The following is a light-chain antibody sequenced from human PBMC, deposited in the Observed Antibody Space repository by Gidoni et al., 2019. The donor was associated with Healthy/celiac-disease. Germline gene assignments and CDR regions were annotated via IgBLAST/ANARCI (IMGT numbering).Light chain of an antibody. CDR1: SRDVGSYNL. CDR2: EGS. Sequence: QSALPQPASVSGSAGQSITISCTGTSRDVGSYNLVSWYQQHPGKAPKLMIYEGSKRPSGVSNRFSGSKSGNTASLTISGLQAEDEADYYCCSYAGSSYVFGTGTKVTVL. J-gene: IGLJ1*01. CDR3: CSYAGSSYV. V-gene: IGLV2-23*01.